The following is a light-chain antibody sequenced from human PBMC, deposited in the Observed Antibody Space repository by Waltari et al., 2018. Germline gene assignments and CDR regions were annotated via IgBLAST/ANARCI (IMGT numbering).Light chain of an antibody. CDR1: QTITGSW. V-gene: IGKV3-20*01. Sequence: LTQSPGTLSVSPGERVTVSCRASQTITGSWLTWYHQKPGQAPRLLIYCASNRAPGIPDRFSGSGSGTDFTLTISRLEPEDSAVYYCQQYDGSVVTFGGGTKVEIK. CDR2: CAS. CDR3: QQYDGSVVT. J-gene: IGKJ4*01.